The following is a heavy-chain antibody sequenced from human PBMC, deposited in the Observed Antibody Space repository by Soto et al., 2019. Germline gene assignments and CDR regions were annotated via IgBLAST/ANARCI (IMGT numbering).Heavy chain of an antibody. D-gene: IGHD6-13*01. J-gene: IGHJ4*02. CDR1: GFTFSSYA. CDR2: ISGSVGST. Sequence: EVQLLESGGGLVQPGGSLRLSCAASGFTFSSYAMSWVRHAPGKGLEWVSAISGSVGSTYYADYVKGRFTISRDNSKNTLYLQMNSLRAEDTAVYYCAYSSTPFDYWGQGTLVTVSS. V-gene: IGHV3-23*01. CDR3: AYSSTPFDY.